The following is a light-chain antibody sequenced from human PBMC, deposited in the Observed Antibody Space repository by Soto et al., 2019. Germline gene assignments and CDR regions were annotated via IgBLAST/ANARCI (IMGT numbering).Light chain of an antibody. J-gene: IGLJ1*01. V-gene: IGLV2-8*01. CDR1: SSDVGAYNY. CDR2: EVS. CDR3: SSYAGSNTYV. Sequence: QSALTQPPSASGSPGQSVTISCTGTSSDVGAYNYVSWYQQHPGKGPKLMIYEVSNRPSGVPDRFSGSKSGNTASLTVSGLQAEDETDYYCSSYAGSNTYVFGTGTKLTVL.